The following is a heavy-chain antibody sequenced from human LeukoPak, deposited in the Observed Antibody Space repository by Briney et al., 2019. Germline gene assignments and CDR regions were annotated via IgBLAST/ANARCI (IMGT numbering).Heavy chain of an antibody. CDR1: GFTLSSYG. V-gene: IGHV3-30*02. D-gene: IGHD4-17*01. CDR3: VKNDYGDYYYYMGV. CDR2: IRYDGNSK. Sequence: PGGSLRLSCAVSGFTLSSYGMHWVRQAPGRGLEWVTFIRYDGNSKYYAGSVKGRFTISRDNSKNTLYLQMNSLRAEDTAVYYCVKNDYGDYYYYMGVWGKGTTVTVSS. J-gene: IGHJ6*03.